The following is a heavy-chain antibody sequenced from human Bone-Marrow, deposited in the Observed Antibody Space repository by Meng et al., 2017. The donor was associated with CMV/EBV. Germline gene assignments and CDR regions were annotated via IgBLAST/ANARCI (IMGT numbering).Heavy chain of an antibody. CDR3: AKDTSPYCSGGTCYPGWLDP. CDR2: IRYDGSDK. D-gene: IGHD2-15*01. Sequence: GESLKISCAASGFTFSTYGMHWVRQAPGKGLEWVSFIRYDGSDKYYADSVKGRFTISRDNSKNTLYLKMSSLRAEDTAFYYCAKDTSPYCSGGTCYPGWLDPWGQGTLVTVSS. J-gene: IGHJ5*02. V-gene: IGHV3-30*02. CDR1: GFTFSTYG.